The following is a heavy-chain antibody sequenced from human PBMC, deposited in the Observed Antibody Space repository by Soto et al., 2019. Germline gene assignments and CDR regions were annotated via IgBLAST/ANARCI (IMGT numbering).Heavy chain of an antibody. Sequence: GGSLRLSCAASGFTFSSYWMSWVRQAPGKGLEWVANIKQDGSEKYYVDSVKGRFTISRDNAKNSLYLQMNSLRAEDTAVYYCARMGSSSRGAFDYWGQGTLVTVSS. CDR2: IKQDGSEK. CDR1: GFTFSSYW. J-gene: IGHJ4*02. D-gene: IGHD6-6*01. CDR3: ARMGSSSRGAFDY. V-gene: IGHV3-7*01.